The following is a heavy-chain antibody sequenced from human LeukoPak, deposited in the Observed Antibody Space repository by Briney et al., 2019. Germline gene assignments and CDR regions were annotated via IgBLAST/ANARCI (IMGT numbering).Heavy chain of an antibody. V-gene: IGHV3-7*01. CDR2: INQDGSEK. Sequence: PGGSLRLSCAASGFTFSTYWMTWARQARGKGLEWVANINQDGSEKYYVDSVTGRFTISRDNAKNSLYLQMNSLRAEDTAFYYCARDGDSGWSLSHWGQGTLVTVSS. CDR3: ARDGDSGWSLSH. D-gene: IGHD6-19*01. CDR1: GFTFSTYW. J-gene: IGHJ4*02.